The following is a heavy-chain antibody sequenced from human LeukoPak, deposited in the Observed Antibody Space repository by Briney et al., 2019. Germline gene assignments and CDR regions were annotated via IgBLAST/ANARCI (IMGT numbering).Heavy chain of an antibody. CDR1: GFTLNNAW. J-gene: IGHJ4*02. CDR2: INHSGST. V-gene: IGHV4-34*01. Sequence: PGGSLRLSCAASGFTLNNAWMSWIRQPPGKGLEWIGEINHSGSTNYNPSLKSRVTISVDTSKNQFSLKLSSVTAADTAVYYCARGGEPWAYDSSGYYLRWGQGTLVTVSS. CDR3: ARGGEPWAYDSSGYYLR. D-gene: IGHD3-22*01.